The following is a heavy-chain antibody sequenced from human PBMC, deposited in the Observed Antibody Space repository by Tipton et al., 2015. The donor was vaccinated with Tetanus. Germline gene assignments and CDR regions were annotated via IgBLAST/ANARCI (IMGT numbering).Heavy chain of an antibody. Sequence: SLRLSCTVSGGSISNANYLWSWVRQSPGKGLEWVSGVSGSGGGTNCADSVKGRFTISRDNSKNTVYLQMNSLRAEDTAVYFCAKDRGYCTAGSCYGMDVWGQGTTVTVSS. CDR1: GGSISNANYL. D-gene: IGHD2-8*02. V-gene: IGHV3-23*01. CDR3: AKDRGYCTAGSCYGMDV. CDR2: VSGSGGGT. J-gene: IGHJ6*02.